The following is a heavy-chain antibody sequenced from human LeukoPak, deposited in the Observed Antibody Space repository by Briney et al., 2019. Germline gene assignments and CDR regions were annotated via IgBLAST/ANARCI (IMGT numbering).Heavy chain of an antibody. CDR1: GFTFSSYA. CDR3: AKVGVGSGWYRYFDL. Sequence: GGSLRLSCAASGFTFSSYAMSWVRQAPGKGLKWVPAISGSGGSTYYADSVKGRFTISRDNSKNTLYLQMNSLRAEDTAVYYCAKVGVGSGWYRYFDLWGRGTLVTVSS. J-gene: IGHJ2*01. CDR2: ISGSGGST. D-gene: IGHD6-19*01. V-gene: IGHV3-23*01.